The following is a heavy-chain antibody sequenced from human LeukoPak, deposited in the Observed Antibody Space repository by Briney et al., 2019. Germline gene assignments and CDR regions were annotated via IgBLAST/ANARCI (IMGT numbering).Heavy chain of an antibody. CDR2: MNEDGSDK. J-gene: IGHJ4*02. CDR3: ASWIKVAAY. Sequence: GGSLRLSCAASGFTFNTHWTSWVRQAPGKGLEWVAHMNEDGSDKYYVDSVKGRFTISRDDAKNSLSLQMSSLRAEDTAVYYCASWIKVAAYWGQGTLVTVSS. V-gene: IGHV3-7*01. CDR1: GFTFNTHW. D-gene: IGHD6-19*01.